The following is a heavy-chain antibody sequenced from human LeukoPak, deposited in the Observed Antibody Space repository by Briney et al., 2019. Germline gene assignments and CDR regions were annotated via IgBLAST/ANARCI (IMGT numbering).Heavy chain of an antibody. D-gene: IGHD4-17*01. Sequence: GGSLRLSCAASGFTFSGSAMHWVRQASGKGLEWVGRIRSKANSYATAYAASVKGRFTISRDDSKNTAYLQMNSLKTEDTAVYYCAKDGEYGDQAFDYWGQGTLVTVSS. CDR2: IRSKANSYAT. J-gene: IGHJ4*02. V-gene: IGHV3-73*01. CDR1: GFTFSGSA. CDR3: AKDGEYGDQAFDY.